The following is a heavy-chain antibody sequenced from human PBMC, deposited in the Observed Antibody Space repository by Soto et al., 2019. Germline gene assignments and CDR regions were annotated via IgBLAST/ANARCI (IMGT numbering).Heavy chain of an antibody. CDR1: GDSVSTGSKY. Sequence: SETLSLTCTVSGDSVSTGSKYWSWSRQPPGKPLEWIAYIYSSGSTNYNPSLKSQVTISRDTSKNQFSLKMTSVTAEDTAVYYCARSGGGSGWLGGQGTLVTVSS. J-gene: IGHJ4*02. V-gene: IGHV4-61*01. CDR3: ARSGGGSGWL. D-gene: IGHD6-19*01. CDR2: IYSSGST.